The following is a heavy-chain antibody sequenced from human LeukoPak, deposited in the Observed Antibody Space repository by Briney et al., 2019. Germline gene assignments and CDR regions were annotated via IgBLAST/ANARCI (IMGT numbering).Heavy chain of an antibody. D-gene: IGHD6-19*01. V-gene: IGHV4-31*03. CDR3: AREDSSAWYLDY. CDR2: IYYSGST. Sequence: SQTLSLTCTVSGGTISGGGYYWSWIRQHPGKGLEWIGYIYYSGSTYYSTSLKTRVTISVDTSKNQFSLKLNSVTAADTAVYYCAREDSSAWYLDYWGQGTLVTVSS. J-gene: IGHJ4*02. CDR1: GGTISGGGYY.